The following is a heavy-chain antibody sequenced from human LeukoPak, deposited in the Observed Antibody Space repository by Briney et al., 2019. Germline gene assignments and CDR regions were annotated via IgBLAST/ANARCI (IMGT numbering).Heavy chain of an antibody. CDR3: ARANSDSSGYSDAFDI. V-gene: IGHV4-4*07. D-gene: IGHD3-22*01. CDR2: IYTSGST. CDR1: GGSISSYY. Sequence: SETLSLTCTVSGGSISSYYWSWIRQPAGKGLEWIGRIYTSGSTNYNPSLKSRVTMSVDTSKNQFSLKLSSVTAADTAVYYCARANSDSSGYSDAFDIWGQGTMVTVSS. J-gene: IGHJ3*02.